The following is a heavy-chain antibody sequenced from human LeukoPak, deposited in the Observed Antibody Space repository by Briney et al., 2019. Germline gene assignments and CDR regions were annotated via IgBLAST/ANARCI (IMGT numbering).Heavy chain of an antibody. Sequence: GGSLRLSCVASGFTFSSYAMSWVRQAPGKGLEWVSAISGSGGSTYYADSVKGRFTISRDNSKNTLYLQMNSLRAEDTAVYYCAKAVLSLGWYESNWGQGTLVTVSS. J-gene: IGHJ4*02. D-gene: IGHD6-19*01. V-gene: IGHV3-23*01. CDR3: AKAVLSLGWYESN. CDR1: GFTFSSYA. CDR2: ISGSGGST.